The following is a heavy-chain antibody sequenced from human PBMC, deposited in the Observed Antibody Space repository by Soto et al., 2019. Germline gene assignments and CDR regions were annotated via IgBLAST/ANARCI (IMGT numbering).Heavy chain of an antibody. Sequence: QVQLVESGGGVVQPGRSLRLSCAASGFTFSSYGRHWVRQAPGKGLEWVAVISFDGSKKYYADSVKGRFTISRDNSKNTLYVQMNSLRAEDTAVYYCAKDLSDYGDYGGAFDIWGQGTMVTVSS. CDR2: ISFDGSKK. CDR1: GFTFSSYG. J-gene: IGHJ3*02. D-gene: IGHD4-17*01. V-gene: IGHV3-30*18. CDR3: AKDLSDYGDYGGAFDI.